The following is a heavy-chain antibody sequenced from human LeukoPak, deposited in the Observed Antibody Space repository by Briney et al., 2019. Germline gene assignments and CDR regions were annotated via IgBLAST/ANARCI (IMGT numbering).Heavy chain of an antibody. CDR3: ARDQGRSLTTGAFDI. J-gene: IGHJ3*02. Sequence: PSETLSLTCTVSGGSISSYYWHWIRQPPGKGLEWIGYIYYSGSTNYNPSLKSRVTISVDTSKNRCSLKLSSVPAADTAVYYCARDQGRSLTTGAFDIWSQRTMVTVSS. V-gene: IGHV4-59*01. D-gene: IGHD5-24*01. CDR1: GGSISSYY. CDR2: IYYSGST.